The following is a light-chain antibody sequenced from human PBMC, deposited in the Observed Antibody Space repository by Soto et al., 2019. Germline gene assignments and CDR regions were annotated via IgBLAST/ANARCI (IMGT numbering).Light chain of an antibody. CDR3: QQYGSSPWT. J-gene: IGKJ1*01. Sequence: EIVLTQSPGTLSLSLGERATLSCRASQSVSSSYLARYQQKAGQAPRLLIYGASSRPTGIPGRFSGSGSGKELTLNISRLKPEDYAVNCCQQYGSSPWTFGQGNKVEIK. CDR2: GAS. CDR1: QSVSSSY. V-gene: IGKV3-20*01.